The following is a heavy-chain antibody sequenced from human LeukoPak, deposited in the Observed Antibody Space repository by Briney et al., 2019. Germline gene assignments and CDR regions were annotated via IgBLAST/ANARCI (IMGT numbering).Heavy chain of an antibody. J-gene: IGHJ6*04. CDR1: GFTFSNYW. CDR2: IKQEGSGT. CDR3: VRGMHV. V-gene: IGHV3-7*01. Sequence: PGGSLRLSCAGSGFTFSNYWMTWVRQAPGKGLEWVANIKQEGSGTYYVDSVKGRFTISRDSAENSLYLQMNSLRAEDTAVYYCVRGMHVWGKGTTVTVSS.